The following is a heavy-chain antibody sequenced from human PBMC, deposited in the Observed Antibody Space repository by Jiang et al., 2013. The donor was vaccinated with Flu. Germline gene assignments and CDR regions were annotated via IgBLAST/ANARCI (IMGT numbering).Heavy chain of an antibody. Sequence: VQLVESGGGVVQPGRSLRLSCAASGFIFSNYAINWVRQAPGKGLEWVSSISSSSSYIYYADSVKGRSTISRDNAKNSLYLQMNSLRAEDTAVYYCARGVKVIPSDYYYYMDVWGKGTTVTVSS. CDR2: ISSSSSYI. CDR3: ARGVKVIPSDYYYYMDV. CDR1: GFIFSNYA. D-gene: IGHD3-16*02. J-gene: IGHJ6*03. V-gene: IGHV3-21*01.